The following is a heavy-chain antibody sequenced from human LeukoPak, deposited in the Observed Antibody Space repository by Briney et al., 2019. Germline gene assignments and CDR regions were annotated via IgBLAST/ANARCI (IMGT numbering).Heavy chain of an antibody. V-gene: IGHV3-30*04. J-gene: IGHJ5*02. Sequence: GGSLRLSCAASGFTFSSYAMHWVRQAPGKGLEWVAVTSYDGSNKYYADSVKGRFTISRDNSKNTLYLQMNSLRAEDTAVYYCARDFGVRGVIIYGGNWFDPWGQGTLVTVSS. D-gene: IGHD3-10*01. CDR3: ARDFGVRGVIIYGGNWFDP. CDR2: TSYDGSNK. CDR1: GFTFSSYA.